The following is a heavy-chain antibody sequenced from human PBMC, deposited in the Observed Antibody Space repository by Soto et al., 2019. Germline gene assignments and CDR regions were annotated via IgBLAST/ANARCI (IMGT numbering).Heavy chain of an antibody. D-gene: IGHD3-10*01. J-gene: IGHJ6*02. CDR3: ARDRHYGSGRGYYYYGMDV. CDR1: GGSIGSSNW. CDR2: IYHSGST. V-gene: IGHV4-4*02. Sequence: SETLSLTCAVSGGSIGSSNWWSWVRQPPGKGLEWIGEIYHSGSTNYNPSLKGRVTISVDKSKNQFSLKLSSVTAADTAVYYCARDRHYGSGRGYYYYGMDVWGQGATVTVSS.